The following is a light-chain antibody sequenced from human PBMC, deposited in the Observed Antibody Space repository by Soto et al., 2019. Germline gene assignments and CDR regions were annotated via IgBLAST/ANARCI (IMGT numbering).Light chain of an antibody. CDR2: KAS. J-gene: IGKJ1*01. Sequence: DIQMTQSPSTLSASVGDRVTITCRASQTIDSWLAWYQQRPGKPPNLLIYKASTLASGVPSRFSGSGSGTEFTLTINSLQPDDFATYYCQQYHIYSGTSGQGTKVDNK. CDR3: QQYHIYSGT. CDR1: QTIDSW. V-gene: IGKV1-5*03.